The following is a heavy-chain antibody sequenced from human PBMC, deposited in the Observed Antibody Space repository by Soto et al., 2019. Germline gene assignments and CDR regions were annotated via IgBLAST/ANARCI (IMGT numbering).Heavy chain of an antibody. V-gene: IGHV3-33*01. CDR1: GFTFSSCG. CDR2: IWYDGNNK. CDR3: AREAAPWPSAMVGYFDY. D-gene: IGHD2-2*01. Sequence: QVQLVESGGGVVQPGRSLRLSCAASGFTFSSCGMHWVRQAPGKGLEWVAVIWYDGNNKYYADSVKGRFTISRDNSKNTLYLQMISLRAEDTAVYYCAREAAPWPSAMVGYFDYWGQGTLVTVSS. J-gene: IGHJ4*02.